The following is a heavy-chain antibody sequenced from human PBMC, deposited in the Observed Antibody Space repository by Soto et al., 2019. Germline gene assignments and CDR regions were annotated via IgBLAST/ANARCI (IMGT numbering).Heavy chain of an antibody. CDR3: TRALLKSLDY. CDR1: GASISTAYW. Sequence: QVQLQESGPGLVKPSGTLSLTCAVAGASISTAYWWSWVRQSPGKGLEWIGEIHNSGTTHYNPSLKSRVTISLDKSKNQFSLNLNSVTAADTAMYYCTRALLKSLDYRGQGTLVTVSS. V-gene: IGHV4-4*02. CDR2: IHNSGTT. D-gene: IGHD3-9*01. J-gene: IGHJ4*02.